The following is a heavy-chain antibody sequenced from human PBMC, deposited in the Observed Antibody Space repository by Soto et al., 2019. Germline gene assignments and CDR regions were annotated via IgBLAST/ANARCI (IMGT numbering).Heavy chain of an antibody. CDR1: GGAFSSYA. V-gene: IGHV1-69*13. J-gene: IGHJ4*02. CDR2: IIPVLGTT. CDR3: ARSPNYYDSSGFYIDS. D-gene: IGHD3-22*01. Sequence: ASVKVSCKASGGAFSSYAISWVRQAPGQGLEWMGGIIPVLGTTNYARKFQGRDTITADVATGTAYMELSGLISEDTAIYYCARSPNYYDSSGFYIDSWGQGTLVTVSS.